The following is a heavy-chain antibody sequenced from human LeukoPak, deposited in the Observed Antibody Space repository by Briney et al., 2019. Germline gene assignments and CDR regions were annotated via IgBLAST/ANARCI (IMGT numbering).Heavy chain of an antibody. D-gene: IGHD2-2*01. Sequence: GGSLRLSCAASGFMFSSYAMGWVRQAPGKGLEGVSVIGGSSDTTYYATSVKGRFTISRDNSKNTVYLQMNSLRADDTAVYYCAKLFGGGIVPAAVHAWGQGSLVTVSS. CDR2: IGGSSDTT. CDR3: AKLFGGGIVPAAVHA. J-gene: IGHJ5*02. CDR1: GFMFSSYA. V-gene: IGHV3-23*01.